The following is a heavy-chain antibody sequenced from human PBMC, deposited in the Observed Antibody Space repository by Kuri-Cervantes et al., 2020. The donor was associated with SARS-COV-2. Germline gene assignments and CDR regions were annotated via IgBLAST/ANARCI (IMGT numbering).Heavy chain of an antibody. CDR3: AELGMGPVDY. CDR1: GFTFSSYS. D-gene: IGHD7-27*01. Sequence: GESLKISCAASGFTFSSYSMNWVRQAPGKGLEWVSYISSSSSTIYYADSVKGRFTISRDNAKNSLYLQMNSLRAEDTAVYYCAELGMGPVDYWGQGTLVTGSS. V-gene: IGHV3-48*01. J-gene: IGHJ4*02. CDR2: ISSSSSTI.